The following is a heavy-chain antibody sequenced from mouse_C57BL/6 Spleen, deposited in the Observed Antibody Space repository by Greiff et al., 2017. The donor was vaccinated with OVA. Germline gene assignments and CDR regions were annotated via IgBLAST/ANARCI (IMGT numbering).Heavy chain of an antibody. J-gene: IGHJ1*03. Sequence: EVKLMESGGGLVKPGGSLKLSCAASGFTFSDYGMHWVRQAPEKGLEWVAYISSGSSTIYYADTVKGRFTISRDNAKNTLFLQMTSLRSEDTAMYYCARDTTVVGSRYFDVWGTGTTVTVSS. CDR1: GFTFSDYG. CDR3: ARDTTVVGSRYFDV. D-gene: IGHD1-1*01. V-gene: IGHV5-17*01. CDR2: ISSGSSTI.